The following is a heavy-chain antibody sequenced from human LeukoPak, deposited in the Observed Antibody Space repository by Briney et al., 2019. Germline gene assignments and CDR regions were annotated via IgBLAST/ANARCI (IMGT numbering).Heavy chain of an antibody. CDR2: IIPIFGTA. CDR3: ARDTAAAAFDY. CDR1: GGTFSSYA. J-gene: IGHJ4*01. D-gene: IGHD6-13*01. V-gene: IGHV1-69*05. Sequence: SVKVSCKASGGTFSSYAISWVRQAPGQGLEWMGRIIPIFGTANYAQKFQGRVTITTDESTSTAYMELSSLRSEDTAVYYCARDTAAAAFDYWGQGTLITVSS.